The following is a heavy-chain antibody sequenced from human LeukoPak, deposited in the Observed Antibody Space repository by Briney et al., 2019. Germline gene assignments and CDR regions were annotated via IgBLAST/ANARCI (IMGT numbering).Heavy chain of an antibody. D-gene: IGHD3-10*01. CDR1: GGSISGTTSY. V-gene: IGHV4-39*01. CDR3: ATLLSAPRDS. CDR2: IYYSGNT. J-gene: IGHJ4*02. Sequence: PSETLSLTYTVSGGSISGTTSYWGWIRQPPGKGLQWIGSIYYSGNTYYNPSLKSRVTISVDTSKNQFSLTLNSVTAADTAVYYCATLLSAPRDSWGQGTLVTVFS.